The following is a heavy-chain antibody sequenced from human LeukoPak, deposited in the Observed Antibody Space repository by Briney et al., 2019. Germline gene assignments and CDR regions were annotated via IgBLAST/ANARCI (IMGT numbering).Heavy chain of an antibody. CDR2: IRYDGSNK. Sequence: PGGSLRLSCAASGFTFSSYGMHWVRQAPGKGLEWVAFIRYDGSNKYYADSVKGRFTISRDNAKNSLYLQMNSLRAEDTAVYYCARDPWFRVVPAAGGYYMDVWGKGTTVTVSS. CDR1: GFTFSSYG. V-gene: IGHV3-30*02. CDR3: ARDPWFRVVPAAGGYYMDV. J-gene: IGHJ6*03. D-gene: IGHD2-2*01.